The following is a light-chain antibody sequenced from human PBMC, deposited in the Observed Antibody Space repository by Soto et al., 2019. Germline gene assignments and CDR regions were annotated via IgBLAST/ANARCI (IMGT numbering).Light chain of an antibody. CDR3: QSYTSSPSSTFV. J-gene: IGLJ1*01. V-gene: IGLV1-40*01. CDR2: GNT. CDR1: SSNSGAGYD. Sequence: QSVLTHPPSVSRAPGQRVTISCTWSSSNSGAGYDVHWYQQLPGADPKPLIYGNTNRPSGVSDRFSGSTSGTSASLAITGLRPEDEADYYCQSYTSSPSSTFVFGTGTKVTVL.